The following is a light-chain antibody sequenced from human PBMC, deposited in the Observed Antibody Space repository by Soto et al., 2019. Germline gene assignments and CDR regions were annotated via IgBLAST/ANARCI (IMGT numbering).Light chain of an antibody. V-gene: IGKV3-20*01. Sequence: EIVLTQSPGTLSLSPGERATLSCRASQSVSSISLAWYQQKPGQAPRLLMYGASSRATGIPDRFSGSGSGTDFTLTISRLEPEDSAVYYCQQYGSSPWTFGQGTKVEIK. CDR3: QQYGSSPWT. J-gene: IGKJ1*01. CDR2: GAS. CDR1: QSVSSIS.